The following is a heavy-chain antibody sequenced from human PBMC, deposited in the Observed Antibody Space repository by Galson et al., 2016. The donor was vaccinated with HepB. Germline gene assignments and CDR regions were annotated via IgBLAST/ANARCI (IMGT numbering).Heavy chain of an antibody. CDR3: AKESKPVAGKRYFEY. CDR2: ITGGGNTT. V-gene: IGHV3-23*01. Sequence: SLRLSCAASGFTLTSSGMSWVRQAPEKGLEWVSGITGGGNTTSYADPVKGRFTISRDTSNNTLFLHMTSLRADDTAVYYCAKESKPVAGKRYFEYWGRGSLVSVSS. CDR1: GFTLTSSG. J-gene: IGHJ4*02. D-gene: IGHD2-2*01.